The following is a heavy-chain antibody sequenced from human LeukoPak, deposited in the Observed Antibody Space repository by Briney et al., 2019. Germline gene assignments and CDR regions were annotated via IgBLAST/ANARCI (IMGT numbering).Heavy chain of an antibody. J-gene: IGHJ4*02. Sequence: PSETLSLTCTVSGGSISSYYWSWIRQSPGKGLEWIGYIYYSGSTNYNPSLKSRVTISVDTSKNQFSLRLSSVTAADTAVYYCARGSWYYYDSSVEFFDYWGQGTLVTVSS. CDR3: ARGSWYYYDSSVEFFDY. CDR1: GGSISSYY. CDR2: IYYSGST. V-gene: IGHV4-59*01. D-gene: IGHD3-22*01.